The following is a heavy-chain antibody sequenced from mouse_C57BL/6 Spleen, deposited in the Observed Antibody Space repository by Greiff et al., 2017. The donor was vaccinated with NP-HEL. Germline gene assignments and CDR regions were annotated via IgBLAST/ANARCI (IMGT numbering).Heavy chain of an antibody. Sequence: QVQLQQPGAELVRPGSSVKLSCKASGYTFTSYWMHWVKQRPIQGLEWIGNIDPSDSETHYNQKFKDKATLTVDKSSSTAYMQLSSLTSEDSAVYYCARRDGTGAWFAYWGQGTLVTVSA. CDR3: ARRDGTGAWFAY. CDR2: IDPSDSET. J-gene: IGHJ3*01. CDR1: GYTFTSYW. V-gene: IGHV1-52*01. D-gene: IGHD4-1*01.